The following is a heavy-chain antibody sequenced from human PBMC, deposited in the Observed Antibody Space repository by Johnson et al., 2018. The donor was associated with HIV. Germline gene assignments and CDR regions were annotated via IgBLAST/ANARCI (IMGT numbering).Heavy chain of an antibody. CDR2: INSKTDGGTT. D-gene: IGHD6-13*01. Sequence: HLVELGGGLVKPGGSLRRSCAASGVTFSIACMSWVRQAPGMGLEWVGRINSKTDGGTTDYAAPVKGRFTNSRDDSKNTLYLQMNSLKTEDTAVYYCTTDADSSSWNDAFDIWGQGTMVTVSS. V-gene: IGHV3-15*01. J-gene: IGHJ3*02. CDR1: GVTFSIAC. CDR3: TTDADSSSWNDAFDI.